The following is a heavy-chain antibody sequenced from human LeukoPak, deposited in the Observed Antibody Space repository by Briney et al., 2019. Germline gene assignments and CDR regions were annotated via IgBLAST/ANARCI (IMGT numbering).Heavy chain of an antibody. Sequence: PGGSLRLSCAASGFAFSDHYMDWVRQAPGEGVEWGGRTRNKANSYTTEYAASVKGRFTISRDDSKNSLYLQMNSPKTEDTAVYYCARESGLSAFDYWGQETLVTVSS. J-gene: IGHJ4*02. CDR3: ARESGLSAFDY. CDR1: GFAFSDHY. V-gene: IGHV3-72*01. CDR2: TRNKANSYTT. D-gene: IGHD2-15*01.